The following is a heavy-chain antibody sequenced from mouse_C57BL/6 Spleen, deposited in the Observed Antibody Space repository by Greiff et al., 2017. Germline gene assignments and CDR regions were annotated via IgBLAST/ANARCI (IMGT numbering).Heavy chain of an antibody. V-gene: IGHV1-39*01. Sequence: EVQLQESGPELVKPGASVKISCKASGYSFTDYNMNWVKQSNGKSLEWIGVINPNNGTTSYNQKFKGKATLTVDQSSSTAYMQLNSLTSEDSAVXYCARQLLRYWYFDVWGTGTTVTVSS. CDR2: INPNNGTT. J-gene: IGHJ1*03. CDR1: GYSFTDYN. D-gene: IGHD1-1*01. CDR3: ARQLLRYWYFDV.